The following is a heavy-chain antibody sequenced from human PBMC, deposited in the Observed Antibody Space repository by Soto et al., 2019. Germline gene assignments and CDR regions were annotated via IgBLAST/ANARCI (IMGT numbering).Heavy chain of an antibody. CDR3: ASQSGKCRGYEIRGGDWFES. D-gene: IGHD5-12*01. V-gene: IGHV1-69*06. Sequence: QVQLVQSGAEVKKPGSSVKVSCKASGGTFSSYAISWVRQAPGQGLEWMGGIIPIFGTANYAQKFQGGVTITADKSTRTAYMELSSLSSEDTAVYYSASQSGKCRGYEIRGGDWFESWGQGTLVTVSS. CDR1: GGTFSSYA. J-gene: IGHJ5*01. CDR2: IIPIFGTA.